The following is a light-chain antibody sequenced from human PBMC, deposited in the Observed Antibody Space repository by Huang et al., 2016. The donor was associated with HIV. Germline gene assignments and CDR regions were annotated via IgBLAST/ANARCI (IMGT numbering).Light chain of an antibody. CDR1: QSVNSQ. CDR2: GAS. J-gene: IGKJ2*01. CDR3: QQYSKWPPNT. Sequence: EIVMTQSPATLSLSPGERATLSCRASQSVNSQLAWYQQKPGQAPRRLIYGASTRATGVPGRFSGSGSGTEFTLTISSLQSEDFAVYYCQQYSKWPPNTFGQGTKLESK. V-gene: IGKV3-15*01.